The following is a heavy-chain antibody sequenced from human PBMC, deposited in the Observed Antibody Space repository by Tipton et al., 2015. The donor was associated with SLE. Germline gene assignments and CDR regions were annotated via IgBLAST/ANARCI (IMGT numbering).Heavy chain of an antibody. CDR3: TRVVAVAATHYYAMDV. V-gene: IGHV4-59*12. CDR1: GEALVGYY. J-gene: IGHJ6*02. Sequence: GEALVGYYWSWIRQPPGKGLEWIGNIYHSGSTYYNPSLKSRLTISVDTSKNDFSLRINSVTAADTAVYYCTRVVAVAATHYYAMDVWGQGTTVTVSS. D-gene: IGHD2-15*01. CDR2: IYHSGST.